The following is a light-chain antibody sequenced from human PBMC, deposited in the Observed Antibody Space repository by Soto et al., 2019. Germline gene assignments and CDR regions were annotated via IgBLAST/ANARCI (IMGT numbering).Light chain of an antibody. Sequence: EIVLTQSPGTLSLSPGDRATLSCRASETVTGKYLAWYQQKAGQAPRLLIFAASNRATGIPDRFSGSGSGTDFTLTISRLEPEDFAVYYCQQRSNWPHFGGGTKVEIK. J-gene: IGKJ4*01. CDR2: AAS. CDR3: QQRSNWPH. V-gene: IGKV3D-20*02. CDR1: ETVTGKY.